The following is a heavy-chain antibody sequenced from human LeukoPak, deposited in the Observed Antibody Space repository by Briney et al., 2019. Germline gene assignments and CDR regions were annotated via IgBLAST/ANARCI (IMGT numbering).Heavy chain of an antibody. CDR2: IYYSRST. V-gene: IGHV4-59*01. D-gene: IGHD2-2*01. Sequence: SETLSLTCTVSGGSISGYYWNWIRQPPGKGLEWIGYIYYSRSTNYNPSLKSRVTISGDTSKNQFSLKMSYVTAADTAVYYCARRGDTSSMSAFDIWGQGTMVTVSS. CDR1: GGSISGYY. CDR3: ARRGDTSSMSAFDI. J-gene: IGHJ3*02.